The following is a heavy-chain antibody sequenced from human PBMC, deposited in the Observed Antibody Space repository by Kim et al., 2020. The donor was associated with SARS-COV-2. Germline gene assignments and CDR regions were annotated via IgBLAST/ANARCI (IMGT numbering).Heavy chain of an antibody. CDR2: IYDGGTT. J-gene: IGHJ4*02. CDR3: ARRPWNKWDQ. V-gene: IGHV4-39*01. D-gene: IGHD1-26*01. Sequence: SETLSLTCTVSGGSISGCSYSWDWMRQRTGQGLEWIGCIYDGGTTYYNPSLKSRVTIYVDTWKNQFSLKVTSVTAADTAVYYCARRPWNKWDQWGQGPLVSVSS. CDR1: GGSISGCSYS.